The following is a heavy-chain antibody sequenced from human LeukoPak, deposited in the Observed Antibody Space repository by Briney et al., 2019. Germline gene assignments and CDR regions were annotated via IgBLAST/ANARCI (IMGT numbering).Heavy chain of an antibody. Sequence: ASLKVSCKASGYTFTDYYLHWVRQAPGQGLEWMGWISPHSGGTNYAQKFQGRVTMTRDTSISTAYMELSRLRSDDTAVYYCARDPHRRIFGELWMLRYWGQGTLVTVSS. CDR1: GYTFTDYY. CDR2: ISPHSGGT. V-gene: IGHV1-2*02. CDR3: ARDPHRRIFGELWMLRY. J-gene: IGHJ4*02. D-gene: IGHD3-10*01.